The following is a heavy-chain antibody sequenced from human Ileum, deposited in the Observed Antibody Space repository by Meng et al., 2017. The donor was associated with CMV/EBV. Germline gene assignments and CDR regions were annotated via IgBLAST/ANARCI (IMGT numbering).Heavy chain of an antibody. J-gene: IGHJ4*02. CDR1: GGSFSGYY. D-gene: IGHD1-14*01. CDR2: INHSGNT. V-gene: IGHV4-34*01. CDR3: ARKPGSLDY. Sequence: QVQLQQWGAGLLKPSETLSRTCAVYGGSFSGYYWSWIRQPPGKGLEWIGEINHSGNTNYNPSLKSRVTISVDTSKNQFSLKLSSVTAADTAVYYCARKPGSLDYWGQGALGTVSS.